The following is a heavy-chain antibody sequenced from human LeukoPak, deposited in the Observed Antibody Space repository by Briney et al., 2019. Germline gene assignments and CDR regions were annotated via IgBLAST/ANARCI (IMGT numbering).Heavy chain of an antibody. D-gene: IGHD2-15*01. CDR2: IRYDGSNK. V-gene: IGHV3-30*02. J-gene: IGHJ6*03. CDR1: GFTFSSYS. CDR3: AKDYIRDATFYYYYYMDV. Sequence: PGGSLRLSCAASGFTFSSYSMNWVRQAPGKGLEWVAFIRYDGSNKYYADSVKGRFTISRDNSKNTLYLQMNSLRAEDTAVYYCAKDYIRDATFYYYYYMDVWGKGTTVTISS.